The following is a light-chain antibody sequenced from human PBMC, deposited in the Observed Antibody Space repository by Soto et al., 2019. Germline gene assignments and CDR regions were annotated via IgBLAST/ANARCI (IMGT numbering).Light chain of an antibody. CDR2: DAS. J-gene: IGKJ5*01. V-gene: IGKV3-11*01. CDR3: QHGSDWPPFT. CDR1: QSVNSN. Sequence: EIVLTQSPASLSLSPGERATLSCRASQSVNSNLVWYQHKPGQAPRLLIYDASNRATGIPARFSGSGSGTDFTLTVSSLEPEDFAVYYCQHGSDWPPFTFGQGTRLE.